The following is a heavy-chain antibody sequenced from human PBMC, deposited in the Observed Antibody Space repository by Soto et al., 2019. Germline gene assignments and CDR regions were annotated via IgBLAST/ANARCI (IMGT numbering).Heavy chain of an antibody. CDR3: ARGNYYDSSGYYVVDGMDV. CDR1: GYTFSSYY. CDR2: INPSGGST. J-gene: IGHJ6*02. D-gene: IGHD3-22*01. V-gene: IGHV1-46*01. Sequence: GASVKVSCKASGYTFSSYYMHWVRQAPGQGLEWMGIINPSGGSTSYAQEFQGRVTMTRDTSTSTVYMELSSLRSEDTAVYYCARGNYYDSSGYYVVDGMDVWGQGTTVTVSS.